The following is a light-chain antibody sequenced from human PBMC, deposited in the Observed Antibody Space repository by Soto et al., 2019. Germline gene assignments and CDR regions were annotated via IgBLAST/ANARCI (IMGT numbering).Light chain of an antibody. J-gene: IGKJ1*01. CDR1: QDISNY. CDR2: AAS. Sequence: DIQMTQSPSSLSASVGGGVTIASQASQDISNYLNWYQQKPGKAPKIMIYAASSLQSGVPSRFSGSGSGTDFTLTISSLQPEDFATYYCQQTYSTPPTLGQGTKVDIK. CDR3: QQTYSTPPT. V-gene: IGKV1-39*01.